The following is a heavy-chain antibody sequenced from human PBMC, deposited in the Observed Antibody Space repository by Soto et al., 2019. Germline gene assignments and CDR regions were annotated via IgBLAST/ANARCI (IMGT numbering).Heavy chain of an antibody. V-gene: IGHV5-51*01. D-gene: IGHD4-17*01. Sequence: GESLKISCKGSGYSFTSYWIGWVRQMPGKGLEWMGIIYPGDSDTRYSPSFQGQVTISADKSISTAYLQWSSLKASDTAMYYCARLYGGKPYYYGMDVWGQGTTVTVSS. CDR3: ARLYGGKPYYYGMDV. CDR1: GYSFTSYW. CDR2: IYPGDSDT. J-gene: IGHJ6*02.